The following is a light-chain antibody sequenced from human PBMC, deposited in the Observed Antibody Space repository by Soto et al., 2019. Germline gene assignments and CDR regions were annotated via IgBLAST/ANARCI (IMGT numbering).Light chain of an antibody. Sequence: EIVMTQSPATLSVSPGERATLSCRASQSVSGNLAWYQQKPGQAPRLLIYGASTGATGIPARFSGRGSGTEFTLTISSLQSEDFAVYYCQQYNNWPPTFGQGTKVEIK. CDR2: GAS. CDR1: QSVSGN. J-gene: IGKJ1*01. CDR3: QQYNNWPPT. V-gene: IGKV3-15*01.